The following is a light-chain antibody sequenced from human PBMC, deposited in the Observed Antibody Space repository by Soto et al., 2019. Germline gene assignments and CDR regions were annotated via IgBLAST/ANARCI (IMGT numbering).Light chain of an antibody. J-gene: IGKJ2*01. CDR1: QSVNTN. CDR2: GAS. CDR3: QYINIWPPNT. V-gene: IGKV3-15*01. Sequence: EIVMTQSPATLSVSPGESATLSCRASQSVNTNLAWYQQKPGRAPRLLIHGASTRATGIPARFSGSGSGTEFTLNINSLQSENFAVQYCQYINIWPPNTFGQETQLES.